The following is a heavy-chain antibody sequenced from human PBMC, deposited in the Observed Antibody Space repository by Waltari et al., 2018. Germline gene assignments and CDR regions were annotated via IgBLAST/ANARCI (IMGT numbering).Heavy chain of an antibody. V-gene: IGHV3-23*01. CDR2: ISAGGATT. J-gene: IGHJ5*02. CDR3: ARVLRMGDLPHLS. D-gene: IGHD3-16*01. Sequence: EMQQLESGGGLVQPGGSLGLSCATSGFTFTKYAMNWVRQAPGKGLEWVSAISAGGATTYYADSMKGRFTISRDNSKNTLYLQMNSLRAEDTAVYYCARVLRMGDLPHLSWGQGTLVTVSS. CDR1: GFTFTKYA.